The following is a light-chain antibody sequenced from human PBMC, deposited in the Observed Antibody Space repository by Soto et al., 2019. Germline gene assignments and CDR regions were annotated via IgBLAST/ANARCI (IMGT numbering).Light chain of an antibody. Sequence: QSAMTQPASVSGSPGQSITISCTGTSSDVGGYNYLSWYQQHPGKAPNSMIYDVINRPSGISNRFSGSKSGNTASLTISGLKAEDEADYYCRAYTPSGSLVFGGGTKLTVL. J-gene: IGLJ2*01. V-gene: IGLV2-14*01. CDR3: RAYTPSGSLV. CDR2: DVI. CDR1: SSDVGGYNY.